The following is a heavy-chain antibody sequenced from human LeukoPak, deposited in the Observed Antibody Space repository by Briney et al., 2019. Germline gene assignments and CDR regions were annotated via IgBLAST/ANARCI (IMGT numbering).Heavy chain of an antibody. CDR1: GFTFSSYI. CDR2: ITSNGDTT. CDR3: ARDQYEGICPDS. J-gene: IGHJ5*01. D-gene: IGHD2/OR15-2a*01. Sequence: GGSLRLSCSASGFTFSSYIMHWARQAPGKGLEYVSAITSNGDTTYYADSVKGRVTISRDNSKNTLYLQMSSLRAEDTALYYCARDQYEGICPDSWGQGTLVTVSS. V-gene: IGHV3-64D*09.